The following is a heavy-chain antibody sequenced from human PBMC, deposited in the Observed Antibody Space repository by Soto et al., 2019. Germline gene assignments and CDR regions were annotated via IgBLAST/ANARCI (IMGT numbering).Heavy chain of an antibody. CDR3: ARGREEEGGPAYYGYYYMDV. D-gene: IGHD1-26*01. Sequence: GSLSLSCAASGFTFSSYSMNWVRQAPGKGLEWVSSISSSSSYIYYADSVKGRFTISRDNAKNSLYLQMNSLRAEDTAVYYCARGREEEGGPAYYGYYYMDVWGKGTTVTVSS. V-gene: IGHV3-21*01. CDR1: GFTFSSYS. J-gene: IGHJ6*03. CDR2: ISSSSSYI.